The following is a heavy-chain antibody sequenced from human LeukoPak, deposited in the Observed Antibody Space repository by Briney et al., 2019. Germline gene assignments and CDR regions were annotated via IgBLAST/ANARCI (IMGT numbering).Heavy chain of an antibody. CDR2: ISYDGSNK. D-gene: IGHD2-15*01. CDR1: GFTFSSYG. CDR3: AKGWGDCSGGSCYSFAFDI. V-gene: IGHV3-30*18. Sequence: GGSLRLSCAASGFTFSSYGMHWVRQAPGKGLEWVAVISYDGSNKYYADSVKGRFTISRDNSKSTLYLQMNSLRAEDAAVYYCAKGWGDCSGGSCYSFAFDIWGQGTMVTVSS. J-gene: IGHJ3*02.